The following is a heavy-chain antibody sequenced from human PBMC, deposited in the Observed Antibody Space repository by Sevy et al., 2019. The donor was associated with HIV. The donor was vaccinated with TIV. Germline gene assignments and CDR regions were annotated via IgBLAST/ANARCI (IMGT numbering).Heavy chain of an antibody. CDR2: ISAYNGNT. D-gene: IGHD2-15*01. CDR1: GYTFTSYG. Sequence: ASVKVSCKASGYTFTSYGISWVRQAPGQGLEWMGWISAYNGNTNYAQKLQGRVTMTTDTSTSTAYMELRSLGSDDTAVYYCARVPVVGYCSGGSCYSGYYYMDVWGKGTTVTVSS. V-gene: IGHV1-18*04. CDR3: ARVPVVGYCSGGSCYSGYYYMDV. J-gene: IGHJ6*03.